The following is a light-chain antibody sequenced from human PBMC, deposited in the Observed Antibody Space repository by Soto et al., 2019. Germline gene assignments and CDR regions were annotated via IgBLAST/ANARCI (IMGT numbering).Light chain of an antibody. J-gene: IGKJ1*01. CDR3: QQYNSYSPWT. CDR1: QSISSW. V-gene: IGKV1-5*03. Sequence: DIQMTQSPSTLSASLVYRFTITCLASQSISSWLAWYQQKPGKAPKLLIYKASSLESGVPSRFSGSGSGTEFTLTISSLQPDDFATYYCQQYNSYSPWTFGQGTKVDI. CDR2: KAS.